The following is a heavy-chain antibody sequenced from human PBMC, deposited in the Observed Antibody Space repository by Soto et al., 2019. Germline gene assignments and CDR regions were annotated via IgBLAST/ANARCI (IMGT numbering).Heavy chain of an antibody. D-gene: IGHD2-2*01. CDR1: GFTLSNYW. V-gene: IGHV3-74*01. J-gene: IGHJ4*02. Sequence: RGSPRLSCAASGFTLSNYWMHWARQAPGKGLVWVSRISSDGSSTNYADSVKGRFTISRDNAKNTLHLQMNSLRAEDTAVYYCARVPYCSSSSCYSYFDSWGQGTLVTVSS. CDR3: ARVPYCSSSSCYSYFDS. CDR2: ISSDGSST.